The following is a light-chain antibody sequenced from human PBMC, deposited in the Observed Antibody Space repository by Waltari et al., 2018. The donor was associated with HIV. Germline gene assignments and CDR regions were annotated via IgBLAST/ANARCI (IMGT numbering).Light chain of an antibody. CDR1: SSNIGAGYD. V-gene: IGLV1-40*01. J-gene: IGLJ2*01. CDR3: QSYDSSLTGSV. Sequence: QPVLTQPPSVSAAPGQRVTLSCTGSSSNIGAGYDVHWYQQVPGTAPKLLIYGNNNRPSGVPDRFSASKSGASPSLAITGLQAEDEADYYCQSYDSSLTGSVFGGGTKLTVL. CDR2: GNN.